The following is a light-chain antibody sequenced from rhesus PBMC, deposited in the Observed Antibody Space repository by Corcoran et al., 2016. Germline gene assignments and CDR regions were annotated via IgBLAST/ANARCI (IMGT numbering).Light chain of an antibody. V-gene: IGKV1-32*02. CDR1: QAISSY. J-gene: IGKJ4*01. CDR2: YAN. Sequence: DIQMSQSPSSLSASVGDRVTITCRVSQAISSYLNWYQQKPGKAPKLLIYYANSLASGVPSRFSGSGSGTDFTLTIGSLQPEDFATYYCQQGNSNPLTFGGGTKVELK. CDR3: QQGNSNPLT.